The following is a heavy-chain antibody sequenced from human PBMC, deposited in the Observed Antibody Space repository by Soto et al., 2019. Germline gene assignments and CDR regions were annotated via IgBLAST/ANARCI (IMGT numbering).Heavy chain of an antibody. V-gene: IGHV4-30-4*01. CDR3: ARVVYSSSKRFLARWFDP. J-gene: IGHJ5*02. Sequence: SETLSLTCTVSGGSISSGDYYWSWIRQPPGKGLEWIAYIYYSGSTYYNPSLKSRLTISVDTSKNQLSLKLSSVTAADTAVYYCARVVYSSSKRFLARWFDPWGQGTLVTVSS. CDR2: IYYSGST. CDR1: GGSISSGDYY. D-gene: IGHD6-6*01.